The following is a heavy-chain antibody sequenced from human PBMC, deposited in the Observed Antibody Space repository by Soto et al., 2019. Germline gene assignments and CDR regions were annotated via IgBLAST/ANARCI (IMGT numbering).Heavy chain of an antibody. V-gene: IGHV1-69*01. CDR2: IIPIFGTA. CDR1: GGTFSSYA. J-gene: IGHJ6*02. D-gene: IGHD3-16*01. Sequence: QVQLVQSGAEVKKPGSSVKVSCKASGGTFSSYAISWVRQAPGQGLEWMGGIIPIFGTANYAQKFQGRVTINADESTRTAHLELSSLRSEDTAVYYCGGGGDMETPPPYGMDVWGQGTTVTVSS. CDR3: GGGGDMETPPPYGMDV.